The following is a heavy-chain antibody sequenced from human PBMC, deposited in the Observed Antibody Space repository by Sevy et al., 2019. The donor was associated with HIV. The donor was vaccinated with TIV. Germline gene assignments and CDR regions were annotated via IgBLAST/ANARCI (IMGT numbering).Heavy chain of an antibody. CDR2: IIPIFGTA. V-gene: IGHV1-69*13. Sequence: ASVKVSCKASGGTFSSYAISWVRQAPGQGLEWMGGIIPIFGTANYAQRFQGRATITADESTSTAYMELSSLRSEDTAVYYCARAPTSMTTVVIRGMDVWGQGTTVTVSS. D-gene: IGHD4-17*01. CDR3: ARAPTSMTTVVIRGMDV. CDR1: GGTFSSYA. J-gene: IGHJ6*02.